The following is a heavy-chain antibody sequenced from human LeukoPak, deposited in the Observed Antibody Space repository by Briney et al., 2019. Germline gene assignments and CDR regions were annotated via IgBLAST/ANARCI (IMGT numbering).Heavy chain of an antibody. CDR3: ARGAIITIFGVARPFDY. J-gene: IGHJ4*02. CDR2: INHSGST. D-gene: IGHD3-3*01. V-gene: IGHV4-34*01. CDR1: GGSFSGYY. Sequence: SETLSLTSAVYGGSFSGYYWSWIRQPPGKGLEWIGEINHSGSTNYNPSLKSRVTISVDTSKNQFSLKLSSVTAADTAVYYCARGAIITIFGVARPFDYWGQGTLVTVSS.